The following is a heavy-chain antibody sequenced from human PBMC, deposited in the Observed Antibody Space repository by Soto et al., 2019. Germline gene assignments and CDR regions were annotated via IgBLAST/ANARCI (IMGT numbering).Heavy chain of an antibody. Sequence: QVQLVESGGGVVQPGRSLRLSCAASGFTFSSYAMHWVRQAPGKGLEWVAVISYDGSNKYYADSVKGRFTISRDNSKNTLYLQINSLRAEDTAVYYCAREFDYGDYVYHYWGQGTLVTVSS. D-gene: IGHD4-17*01. J-gene: IGHJ4*02. V-gene: IGHV3-30-3*01. CDR3: AREFDYGDYVYHY. CDR2: ISYDGSNK. CDR1: GFTFSSYA.